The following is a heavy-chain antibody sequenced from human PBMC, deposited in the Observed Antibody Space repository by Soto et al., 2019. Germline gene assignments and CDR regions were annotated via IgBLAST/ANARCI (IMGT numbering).Heavy chain of an antibody. V-gene: IGHV4-59*01. CDR1: GGSISSYY. CDR3: ARVGERYYYDSSGPLGSFDI. J-gene: IGHJ3*02. CDR2: IYYSGST. Sequence: PSETLSLTCTVSGGSISSYYWSWIRQPPGEGLEWIGYIYYSGSTNYNPSLKSRVTISVDTSKNQFSLKLTSVTAADTAVYYCARVGERYYYDSSGPLGSFDIWGQGTMVTVSS. D-gene: IGHD3-22*01.